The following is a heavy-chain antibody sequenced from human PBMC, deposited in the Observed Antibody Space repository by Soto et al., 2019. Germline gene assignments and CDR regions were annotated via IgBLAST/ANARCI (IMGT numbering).Heavy chain of an antibody. CDR1: GGTFSSYA. D-gene: IGHD5-12*01. CDR2: IIPIFGTA. Sequence: ASVKVSCKASGGTFSSYAISWVRQAPGQGLEWMGGIIPIFGTANYAQKFQGRVTITADKSTNTAYMELSSLRSEDTAVYYCAREERWLQLTLGYWGQGTLVTVSS. V-gene: IGHV1-69*06. J-gene: IGHJ4*02. CDR3: AREERWLQLTLGY.